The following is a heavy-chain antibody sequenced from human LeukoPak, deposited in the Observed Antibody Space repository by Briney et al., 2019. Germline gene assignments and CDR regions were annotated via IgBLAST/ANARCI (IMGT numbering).Heavy chain of an antibody. CDR2: IKQDGSEK. Sequence: TGGSLRLSCAASGFTFTSYWMSWVRQAPGKGLEWVSNIKQDGSEKYYVDSVKGRFTISRDNAKTSLYLQMNSLRAEDTAVYYCARDLSPLYFDYWGQGTLVTVSS. CDR3: ARDLSPLYFDY. J-gene: IGHJ4*02. CDR1: GFTFTSYW. V-gene: IGHV3-7*01.